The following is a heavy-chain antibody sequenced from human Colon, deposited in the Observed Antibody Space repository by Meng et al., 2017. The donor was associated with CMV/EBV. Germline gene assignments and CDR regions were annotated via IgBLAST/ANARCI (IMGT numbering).Heavy chain of an antibody. Sequence: GESLKISCAASGFAISTYAMTWVRQAPGKGLEWVSAISESGYNTYYADSVKGRFTISRDHSKNTLYLEMNSLRAEDTAVYYCARLGGVPAALLLWGQGTTVTVSS. CDR1: GFAISTYA. CDR2: ISESGYNT. CDR3: ARLGGVPAALLL. V-gene: IGHV3-23*01. J-gene: IGHJ6*02. D-gene: IGHD2-2*01.